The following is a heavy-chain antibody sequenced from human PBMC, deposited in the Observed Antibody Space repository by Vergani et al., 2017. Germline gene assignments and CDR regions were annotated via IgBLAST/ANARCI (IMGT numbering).Heavy chain of an antibody. CDR1: GFTFDDYA. V-gene: IGHV3-9*01. Sequence: EVQLVESGGGLVKPGRSLRLSCAASGFTFDDYAMHWVRQAPGKGMEWVSGISWNSGSIGYADSVKGRFTISRDNAKNSLYLQMNSLRAEDTALYYCAKSGAVAGPVDYWGQGTLVTVSS. CDR3: AKSGAVAGPVDY. D-gene: IGHD6-19*01. CDR2: ISWNSGSI. J-gene: IGHJ4*02.